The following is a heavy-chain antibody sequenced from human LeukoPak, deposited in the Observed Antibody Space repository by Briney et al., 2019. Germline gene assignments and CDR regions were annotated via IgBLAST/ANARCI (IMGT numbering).Heavy chain of an antibody. J-gene: IGHJ6*02. V-gene: IGHV1-69*01. CDR1: GGTFSNYA. CDR3: ARARTVAGYYYYYGMDV. CDR2: IIPIFGTA. D-gene: IGHD6-19*01. Sequence: ASVKVSCKASGGTFSNYAINWVRQAPGQGLEWMGGIIPIFGTANYAQKFQGRVTITADESTSTAYMELSSLRSEDTAVYYCARARTVAGYYYYYGMDVWGQGTTVTVSS.